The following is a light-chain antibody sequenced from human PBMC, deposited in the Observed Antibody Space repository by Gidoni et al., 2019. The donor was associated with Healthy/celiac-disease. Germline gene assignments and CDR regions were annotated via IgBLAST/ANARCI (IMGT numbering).Light chain of an antibody. CDR3: SSYTSSSTLDV. CDR2: DVS. J-gene: IGLJ1*01. V-gene: IGLV2-14*01. Sequence: QSALTQPASVSGSPGQSLTISCPGTSSYVGGYNYVSWYQQHPGKAPKLMIYDVSNRPSGVSNRFSGSKSGNTASLTISGLQAEDEADYYCSSYTSSSTLDVFGTGTKVTVL. CDR1: SSYVGGYNY.